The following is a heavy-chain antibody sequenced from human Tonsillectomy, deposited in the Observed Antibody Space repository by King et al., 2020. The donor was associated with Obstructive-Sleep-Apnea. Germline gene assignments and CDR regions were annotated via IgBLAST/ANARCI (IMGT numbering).Heavy chain of an antibody. CDR2: ISYDGNNK. Sequence: VQLVESGGGVVQPGRSLRLSCAASGFSFTTYDMHCVRQAPGKGLDWVAVISYDGNNKYYADSVKGRLTISLDNSTLFLQLNSLRAEDTALYYCARHNFGDNPLIHGMDVWGQGTTVTVSS. CDR1: GFSFTTYD. J-gene: IGHJ6*02. CDR3: ARHNFGDNPLIHGMDV. V-gene: IGHV3-30*04. D-gene: IGHD2-21*02.